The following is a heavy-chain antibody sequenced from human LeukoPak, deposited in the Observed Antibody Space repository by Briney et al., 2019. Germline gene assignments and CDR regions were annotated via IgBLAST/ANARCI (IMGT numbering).Heavy chain of an antibody. CDR3: AKDSDYNSGSFDY. Sequence: GGSLRLSCAASGFTFSNYAVSWVRQAPGKGLEWVSAISGSGVSTFYADSAKGRFTVSRDNSKNTLYLQMNSLRAEDTAVYYCAKDSDYNSGSFDYWGQGTLVTVSS. D-gene: IGHD3-10*01. J-gene: IGHJ4*02. CDR1: GFTFSNYA. CDR2: ISGSGVST. V-gene: IGHV3-23*01.